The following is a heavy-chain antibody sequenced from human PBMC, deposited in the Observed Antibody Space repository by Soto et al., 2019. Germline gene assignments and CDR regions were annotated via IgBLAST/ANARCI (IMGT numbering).Heavy chain of an antibody. V-gene: IGHV4-31*03. CDR2: IYYSGST. D-gene: IGHD3-22*01. Sequence: SETLSLTCTVSGGSISSGGYYWSWIRQHPGKGLEWIGYIYYSGSTYYNPSLKSRVTISVDTSKNQFSLKLSSVTAADTAVYYCARDGPLNYYDSSGYRGALDYWGQGTLVTVSS. CDR1: GGSISSGGYY. J-gene: IGHJ4*02. CDR3: ARDGPLNYYDSSGYRGALDY.